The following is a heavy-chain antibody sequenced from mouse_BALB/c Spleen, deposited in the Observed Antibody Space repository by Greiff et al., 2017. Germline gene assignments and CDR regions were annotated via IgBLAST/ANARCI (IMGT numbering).Heavy chain of an antibody. D-gene: IGHD1-2*01. Sequence: QVQLKESGPGLVQPSQSLSITCTVSGFSLTSYGVHWVRQSPGKGLEWLGVIWRGGSTDYNAAFISRLSISKDNSKCQVFFKMNSLQANDTAIYNCARSTAAMDYWGQGTSVTVSS. CDR3: ARSTAAMDY. V-gene: IGHV2-2*02. CDR2: IWRGGST. J-gene: IGHJ4*01. CDR1: GFSLTSYG.